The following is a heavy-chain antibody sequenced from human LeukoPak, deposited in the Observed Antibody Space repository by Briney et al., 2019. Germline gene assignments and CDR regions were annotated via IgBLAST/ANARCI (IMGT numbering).Heavy chain of an antibody. CDR3: ARAPTTKTGTKDYYYYGMDV. CDR2: ISSSGSTI. CDR1: GFTFSDYY. V-gene: IGHV3-11*01. J-gene: IGHJ6*02. D-gene: IGHD1-1*01. Sequence: GGSLRLSCAASGFTFSDYYMSWIRQAPGKGLEWVSYISSSGSTIYYADSVKGRFTISRDNAKNSLYLQMNSLRAEETAVYYCARAPTTKTGTKDYYYYGMDVWGQGTTVTVSS.